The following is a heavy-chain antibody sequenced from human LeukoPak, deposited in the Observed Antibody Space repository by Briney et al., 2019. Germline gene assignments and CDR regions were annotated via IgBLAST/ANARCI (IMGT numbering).Heavy chain of an antibody. J-gene: IGHJ2*01. D-gene: IGHD6-6*01. CDR2: IYYSGST. CDR3: ARDPEAARPVWYFDL. CDR1: GGSISSSSYY. Sequence: ASETLSLTCTVSGGSISSSSYYWGWIRQPPGKGLEWIGSIYYSGSTYYNPSLKSRVTISVDTSKTQFSLKLSSVTAADTAVYYCARDPEAARPVWYFDLWGRGTLVTVSS. V-gene: IGHV4-39*07.